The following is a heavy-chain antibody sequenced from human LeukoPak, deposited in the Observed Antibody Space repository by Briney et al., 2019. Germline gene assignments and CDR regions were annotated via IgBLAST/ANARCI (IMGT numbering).Heavy chain of an antibody. Sequence: GASVKVSCKASGGTFSSYAISWVRQAPGQGLEWMGWISAYNGNTNYAQKLQGRVTMTTDTSTSTAYMELRSLRSDDTAVYYCARLFVVVVAATPPDYWGQGTLVTVSS. J-gene: IGHJ4*02. CDR2: ISAYNGNT. V-gene: IGHV1-18*01. D-gene: IGHD2-15*01. CDR1: GGTFSSYA. CDR3: ARLFVVVVAATPPDY.